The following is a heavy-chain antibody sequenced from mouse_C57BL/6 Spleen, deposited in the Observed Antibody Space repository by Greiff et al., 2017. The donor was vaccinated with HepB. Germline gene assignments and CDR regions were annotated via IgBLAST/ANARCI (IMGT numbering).Heavy chain of an antibody. CDR3: ASSTHYSFYDYGWYFDV. J-gene: IGHJ1*03. Sequence: VQLQQPGAELVRPGSSVKLSCKASGYTFTSYWMDWVKQRPGQGLEWIGNIYPSDSETHYNQKFKDKATLTVDKSSSTAYMQLSSLTSEDSAVYYWASSTHYSFYDYGWYFDVWGTGTTVTVSS. V-gene: IGHV1-61*01. CDR2: IYPSDSET. CDR1: GYTFTSYW. D-gene: IGHD2-4*01.